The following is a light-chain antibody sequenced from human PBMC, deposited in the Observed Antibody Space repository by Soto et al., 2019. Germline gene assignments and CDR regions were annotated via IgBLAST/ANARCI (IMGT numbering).Light chain of an antibody. CDR3: QQRNNWT. V-gene: IGKV3D-20*02. CDR1: QSVRSSY. CDR2: GAS. Sequence: EIVLTQSPGTLSLSPGERATLSCRASQSVRSSYLAWYQQKPGQAPRLLIYGASSRATGIPARFSGSGSGTDFTLTISSLEPEDFAVYYCQQRNNWTFGQGTKVDIK. J-gene: IGKJ1*01.